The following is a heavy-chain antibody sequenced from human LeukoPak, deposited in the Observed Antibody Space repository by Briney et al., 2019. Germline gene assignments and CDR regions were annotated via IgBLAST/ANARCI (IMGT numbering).Heavy chain of an antibody. CDR2: INGKGDAT. V-gene: IGHV3-64*02. CDR3: ARIGLENFYDL. D-gene: IGHD2/OR15-2a*01. J-gene: IGHJ5*02. CDR1: GFTFSGFS. Sequence: GGSLRLSCVASGFTFSGFSVHWVRQAPGKGLEYVSAINGKGDATFYADSVKGRFTISRDNSKNTVYLQMGSLRGDDMAMYFCARIGLENFYDLWGQGTLVTVSS.